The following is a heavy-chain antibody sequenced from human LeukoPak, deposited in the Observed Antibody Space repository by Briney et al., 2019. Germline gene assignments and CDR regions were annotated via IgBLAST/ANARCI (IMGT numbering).Heavy chain of an antibody. D-gene: IGHD3-3*01. Sequence: GGSLRLSCAASGFTFSSYSMNWVRQAPGKGVEWVSYISSSSSTIYYADSVKGRFTISRDNAKNSLYLQMNSLRAEDTAVYYCARDVRSLYDLGAFDIWGQGTMVTVSS. CDR1: GFTFSSYS. CDR2: ISSSSSTI. V-gene: IGHV3-48*04. CDR3: ARDVRSLYDLGAFDI. J-gene: IGHJ3*02.